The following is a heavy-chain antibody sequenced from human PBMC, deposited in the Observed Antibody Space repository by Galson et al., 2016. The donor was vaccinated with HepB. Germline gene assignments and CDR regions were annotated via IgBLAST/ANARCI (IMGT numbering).Heavy chain of an antibody. CDR3: ARGRHCDSSGYYWRWFDP. Sequence: SVKVSCKASGYTFTSYDINWVRQATGQGLEWMGWMNPNSGNTGYAQKFQGRVTVTRNTSISTAYMELSSLRSEDTAVYYCARGRHCDSSGYYWRWFDPWGQGTLVTVSS. D-gene: IGHD3-22*01. CDR1: GYTFTSYD. CDR2: MNPNSGNT. J-gene: IGHJ5*02. V-gene: IGHV1-8*01.